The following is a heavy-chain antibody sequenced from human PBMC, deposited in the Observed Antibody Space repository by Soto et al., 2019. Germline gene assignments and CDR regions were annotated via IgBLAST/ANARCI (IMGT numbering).Heavy chain of an antibody. CDR3: ARANRVVTTPPGRIWFDP. V-gene: IGHV1-69*13. J-gene: IGHJ5*02. CDR2: IIPIFGTA. Sequence: SVKVSCKASGGTFSSYAISWVRQAPGRGLEWMGGIIPIFGTANYAQKFQGRVTITADESTSTAYMELSSLRSEDTAVYYCARANRVVTTPPGRIWFDPWGQGTLVTVSS. CDR1: GGTFSSYA. D-gene: IGHD2-21*02.